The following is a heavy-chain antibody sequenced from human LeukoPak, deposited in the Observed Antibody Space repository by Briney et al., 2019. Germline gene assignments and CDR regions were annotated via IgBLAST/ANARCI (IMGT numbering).Heavy chain of an antibody. CDR2: INPDSGGT. D-gene: IGHD4-17*01. V-gene: IGHV1-2*02. CDR3: ARGCDYGYYYMDV. Sequence: GASVKVSCKASGYTFTDYYMHWVRQAPGQGLEWMGWINPDSGGTNYAQRFQGRVTMTRDTSISTAYMELSRLRSDDTAVYYCARGCDYGYYYMDVWGKGTTVTVSS. CDR1: GYTFTDYY. J-gene: IGHJ6*03.